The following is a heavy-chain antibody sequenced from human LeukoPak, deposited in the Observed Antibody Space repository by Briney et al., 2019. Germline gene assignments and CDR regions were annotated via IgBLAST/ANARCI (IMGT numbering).Heavy chain of an antibody. CDR2: INHSGST. V-gene: IGHV4-34*01. CDR3: ARSGTTYYYGSGLFF. CDR1: GGSFSGYY. D-gene: IGHD3-10*01. Sequence: PSETLSLTCAVYGGSFSGYYWSWIRQPPGKGLEWIGEINHSGSTNYNPSLKSRVTISVDTSKNQFPLKLSSVTAADTAVYYCARSGTTYYYGSGLFFWGQGTLVTVSS. J-gene: IGHJ4*02.